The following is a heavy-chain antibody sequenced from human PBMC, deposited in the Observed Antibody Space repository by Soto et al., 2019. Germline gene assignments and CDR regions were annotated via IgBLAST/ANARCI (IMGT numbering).Heavy chain of an antibody. Sequence: SETLSLTCTVSGDSVSSVGFHWAWLRRPPGKGLEWIGYIYNGGSTYYRPSLESRMHMSLDATRTHYSLRLTSVTAADTAVYFCARAPVGLDTISYFDYWGQGELVTVSS. D-gene: IGHD3-3*01. V-gene: IGHV4-30-4*01. CDR2: IYNGGST. CDR3: ARAPVGLDTISYFDY. CDR1: GDSVSSVGFH. J-gene: IGHJ4*02.